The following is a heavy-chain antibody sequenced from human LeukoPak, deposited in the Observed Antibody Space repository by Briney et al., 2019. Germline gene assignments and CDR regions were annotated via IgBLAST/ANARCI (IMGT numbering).Heavy chain of an antibody. CDR1: GGSISSSGYY. V-gene: IGHV4-39*01. D-gene: IGHD5-24*01. CDR3: ARHGKDEWPNLDF. CDR2: IYYSGST. J-gene: IGHJ4*02. Sequence: PSETLSLTCTVSGGSISSSGYYWGWIRQPPGKGLEWIGNIYYSGSTYYNPSLKSRVTISIDTSKNQFSLKLRSVTAADTAVYYCARHGKDEWPNLDFWGQGTLVTVSS.